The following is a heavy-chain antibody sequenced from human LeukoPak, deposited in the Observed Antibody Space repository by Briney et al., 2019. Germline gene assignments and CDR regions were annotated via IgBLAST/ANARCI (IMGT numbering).Heavy chain of an antibody. Sequence: PGGSLRLSCAASGFTFSSFSMYWVRQAPGEGLEWVSSISSSSSYIYYADSVKGRFTTSRDNAKNSLYLQMNSLRAEDTAVYYCARAISSSWSGRAYGMDVWGQGTTVTVSS. J-gene: IGHJ6*02. CDR1: GFTFSSFS. V-gene: IGHV3-21*01. D-gene: IGHD6-13*01. CDR2: ISSSSSYI. CDR3: ARAISSSWSGRAYGMDV.